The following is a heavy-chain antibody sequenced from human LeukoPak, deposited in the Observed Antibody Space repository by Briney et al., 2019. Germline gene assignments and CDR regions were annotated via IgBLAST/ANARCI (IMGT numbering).Heavy chain of an antibody. CDR1: GGSISSSNW. CDR2: IYHSGST. CDR3: ARDSRRQGDSDY. D-gene: IGHD3-10*01. Sequence: SETLSLTCAVSGGSISSSNWWSWVRQPPGKGLERIGEIYHSGSTNYNPSLKSRVTISVDKSKNQFSLKLSSVTAADTAVYYCARDSRRQGDSDYWGQGTLVTVSS. J-gene: IGHJ4*02. V-gene: IGHV4-4*02.